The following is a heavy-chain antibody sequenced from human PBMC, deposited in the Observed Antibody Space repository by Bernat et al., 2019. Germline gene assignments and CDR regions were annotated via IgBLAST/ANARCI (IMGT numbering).Heavy chain of an antibody. CDR1: GFTFSSYA. D-gene: IGHD3-22*01. Sequence: EVQLLESGGGLVQPGGSLRLSCAASGFTFSSYAMSWVRQAPGKGLEWVSAISGSGGSTYYADSVKGRFTISRDNSKNTLYLQMNSLRAEDTAVYYCAKDGTYYYDSSGYYYFDYWGPGTLVTVSS. CDR2: ISGSGGST. CDR3: AKDGTYYYDSSGYYYFDY. V-gene: IGHV3-23*01. J-gene: IGHJ4*02.